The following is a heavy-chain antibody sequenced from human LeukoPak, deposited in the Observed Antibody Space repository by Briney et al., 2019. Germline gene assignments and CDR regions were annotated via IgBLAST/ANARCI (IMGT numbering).Heavy chain of an antibody. CDR1: RYTFTGYY. V-gene: IGHV1-2*02. D-gene: IGHD3-22*01. Sequence: ASVKVSCKASRYTFTGYYMQWVRQAPGQGLEWMGWIDPNSGGTNYAQKFQGRVTMTRDASMSTAYMELSRLRSDDTAVYYCARDHYYYDTSRSTTDAFDIWGQGTMVTVSS. J-gene: IGHJ3*02. CDR2: IDPNSGGT. CDR3: ARDHYYYDTSRSTTDAFDI.